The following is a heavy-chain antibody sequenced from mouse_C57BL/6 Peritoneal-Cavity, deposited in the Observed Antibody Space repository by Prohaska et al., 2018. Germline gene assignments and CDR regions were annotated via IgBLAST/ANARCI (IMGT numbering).Heavy chain of an antibody. CDR3: ATPYYGSSSYWYFDV. Sequence: EVQLVESGGGLVKPGGSLKLSCAASGFTFSDYGMHWVRQAPEKGLELVAYISSGSITIYYAVTVKGRFTISRDNAKNTLFLQMTSLRSEDTAMYYCATPYYGSSSYWYFDVWGTGTTVTVSS. J-gene: IGHJ1*03. V-gene: IGHV5-17*01. CDR2: ISSGSITI. CDR1: GFTFSDYG. D-gene: IGHD1-1*01.